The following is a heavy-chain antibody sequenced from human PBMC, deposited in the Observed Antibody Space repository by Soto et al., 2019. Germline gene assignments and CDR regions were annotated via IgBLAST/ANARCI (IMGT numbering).Heavy chain of an antibody. CDR3: ARGGRAGAGY. CDR1: VGSFSGYY. J-gene: IGHJ4*02. D-gene: IGHD6-19*01. CDR2: INHSGST. V-gene: IGHV4-34*01. Sequence: QVQLQQWGAGLLKPSETLSLTCAVYVGSFSGYYWSWIRQPPGKGLEWIGEINHSGSTNYNPSLKSRVTISVDTSKNQFSLKLSSVTAADTAVYYCARGGRAGAGYWGQGTLVTVSS.